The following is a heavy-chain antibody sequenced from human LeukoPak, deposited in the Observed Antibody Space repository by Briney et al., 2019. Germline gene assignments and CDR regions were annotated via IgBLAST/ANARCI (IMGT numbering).Heavy chain of an antibody. D-gene: IGHD7-27*01. CDR1: GFTFSSYS. CDR2: ISSSSSYI. CDR3: ARENYLMGIHPHYMDV. J-gene: IGHJ6*03. Sequence: PGGSLRLSCAASGFTFSSYSMNWVRQAPGKGLEWVSSISSSSSYIYYADSVKGRFTISRDNAKNSLYPQMNSLRAEDTAVYYCARENYLMGIHPHYMDVWGKGTTVTVSS. V-gene: IGHV3-21*01.